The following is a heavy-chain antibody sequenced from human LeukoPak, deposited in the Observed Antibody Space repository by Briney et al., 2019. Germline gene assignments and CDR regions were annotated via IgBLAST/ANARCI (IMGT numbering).Heavy chain of an antibody. J-gene: IGHJ4*02. D-gene: IGHD2-8*01. CDR2: MYHSGTT. V-gene: IGHV4-38-2*01. CDR3: ARRYCTNGACYIDY. CDR1: GYSMSSGYY. Sequence: SETLSLTCAVSGYSMSSGYYWGWIRQPPGKGLEWIGSMYHSGTTYYDPSLKSRVTISVDMSNNQFSLKLSSVTAADTAVYYCARRYCTNGACYIDYWGQGTLVTVSS.